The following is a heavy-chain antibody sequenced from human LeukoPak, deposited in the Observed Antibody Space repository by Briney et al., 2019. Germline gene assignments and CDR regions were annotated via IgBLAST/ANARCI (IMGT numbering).Heavy chain of an antibody. Sequence: GGSLRLSCAASGFTFSSYWMSWVRQAPGKGLEWVAIISYDGSREYYADSVKGRFTISRDNSKNTLWLQMNSLRTEDAAVYYCAKEAPGRGSYAFDMWGQGTMVTVSS. J-gene: IGHJ3*02. D-gene: IGHD1-26*01. V-gene: IGHV3-30*18. CDR1: GFTFSSYW. CDR3: AKEAPGRGSYAFDM. CDR2: ISYDGSRE.